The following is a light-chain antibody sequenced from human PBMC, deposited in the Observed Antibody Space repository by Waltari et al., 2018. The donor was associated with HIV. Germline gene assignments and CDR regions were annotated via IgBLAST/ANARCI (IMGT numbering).Light chain of an antibody. CDR1: QSVSSSY. Sequence: EIVLTQSPGTLSLSPGERATLSCRASQSVSSSYLAWYQQKPGQDPRLLIYGASSKATGIPNRFSGSGSGTDFTLTISRLEPEDFAVYYCQQYGSSRLTFGGGTKVEIK. V-gene: IGKV3-20*01. CDR3: QQYGSSRLT. J-gene: IGKJ4*01. CDR2: GAS.